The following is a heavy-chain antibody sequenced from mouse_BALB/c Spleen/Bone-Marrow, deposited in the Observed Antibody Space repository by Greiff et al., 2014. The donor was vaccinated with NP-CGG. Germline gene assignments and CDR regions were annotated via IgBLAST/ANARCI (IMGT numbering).Heavy chain of an antibody. CDR2: IDPANGNT. D-gene: IGHD1-1*01. CDR3: ARYYYGSSYFDY. Sequence: EVQLQESGAELVKPWVSVKLSCTASGFNIKDTYMHWVKQRPEQGLEWIGRIDPANGNTKYDPKFQGKATITADTSSNTAYLQLSSLTSEDTAVYYCARYYYGSSYFDYWGQGTTLTVSS. J-gene: IGHJ2*01. V-gene: IGHV14-3*02. CDR1: GFNIKDTY.